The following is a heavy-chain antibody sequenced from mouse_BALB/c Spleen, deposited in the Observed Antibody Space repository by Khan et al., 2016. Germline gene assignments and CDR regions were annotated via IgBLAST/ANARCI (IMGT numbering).Heavy chain of an antibody. CDR3: ARNSKWYFDA. J-gene: IGHJ1*01. V-gene: IGHV2-6-4*01. CDR2: IWSGGNT. Sequence: VQLQESGPGLVAPSQSLSITCTVSGFSLSRYSVNWVRQPPGKGLEWLGMIWSGGNTDYNSALKSRLNITKDNSKSQVFLKMNSLQADDTAMYYCARNSKWYFDAGGEGTTVTVSS. CDR1: GFSLSRYS. D-gene: IGHD2-5*01.